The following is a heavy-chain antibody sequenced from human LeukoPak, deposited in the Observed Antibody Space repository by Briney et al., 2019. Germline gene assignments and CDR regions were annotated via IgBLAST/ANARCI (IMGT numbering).Heavy chain of an antibody. J-gene: IGHJ4*02. CDR2: ISYDGSNK. CDR1: GFTFSSYA. Sequence: GGAPGLSCAASGFTFSSYAMHGVPQAPARGRGGGAVISYDGSNKYYADSVKGRFTIYRHNSKNTLYLQMNSLRAEDTAVYYCAKASTVTSVGYWGQGTLVTVSS. V-gene: IGHV3-30*18. D-gene: IGHD4-17*01. CDR3: AKASTVTSVGY.